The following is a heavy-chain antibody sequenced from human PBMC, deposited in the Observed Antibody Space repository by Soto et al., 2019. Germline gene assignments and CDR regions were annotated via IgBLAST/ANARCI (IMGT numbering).Heavy chain of an antibody. CDR3: ARGAYGDYYYYGMDV. V-gene: IGHV3-74*01. J-gene: IGHJ6*02. D-gene: IGHD4-17*01. Sequence: GGSLRLSCAASGFTFSSYWMHWVRQAPGKGLVWVSRIKSDGSSTSYADSVKGRFTISRDNAKNTLSLQMNSLRAEDTAVYYCARGAYGDYYYYGMDVWGQGTTFTVSS. CDR2: IKSDGSST. CDR1: GFTFSSYW.